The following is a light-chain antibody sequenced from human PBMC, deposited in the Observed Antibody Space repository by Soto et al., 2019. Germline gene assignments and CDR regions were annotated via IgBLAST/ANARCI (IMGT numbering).Light chain of an antibody. CDR3: SSYTSSSTPYV. J-gene: IGLJ1*01. CDR2: EVS. CDR1: SSDVGGYNY. Sequence: QSALTQPASVSGSPGQSITISCTGTSSDVGGYNYVSWYQQHPGKAPKLMIYEVSNRPSGVSNRFSGSKSGNTASLTIAGHQAEDEADYYCSSYTSSSTPYVFGTGTKLIVL. V-gene: IGLV2-14*01.